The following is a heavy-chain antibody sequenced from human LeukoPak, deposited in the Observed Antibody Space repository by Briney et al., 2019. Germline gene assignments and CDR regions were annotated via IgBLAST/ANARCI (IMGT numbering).Heavy chain of an antibody. CDR3: ARPITNYNWFDP. Sequence: GGSLRLSCAASGFTFSSYWMHWVRHAPGKGLVWVSRINTDGSSTSYADSVKGRFTISRDNAKNTLYLQMNSLRAEDTAVYYCARPITNYNWFDPWGQGTLVTVSS. D-gene: IGHD1-1*01. V-gene: IGHV3-74*01. J-gene: IGHJ5*02. CDR1: GFTFSSYW. CDR2: INTDGSST.